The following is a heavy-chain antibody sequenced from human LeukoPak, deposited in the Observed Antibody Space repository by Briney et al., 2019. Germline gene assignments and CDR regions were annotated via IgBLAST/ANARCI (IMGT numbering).Heavy chain of an antibody. D-gene: IGHD2-2*01. CDR2: IIPIFGTA. Sequence: ASVKVSCKASGGTFSIYAISWVRQAPGQGLEWMGGIIPIFGTANYAQKFQGRVTITTDESTSTAYMELSSLRSEDTAVYYCARAPIVVVPAAVAADYYYYYMDVWGKGTTVTVSS. J-gene: IGHJ6*03. CDR3: ARAPIVVVPAAVAADYYYYYMDV. V-gene: IGHV1-69*05. CDR1: GGTFSIYA.